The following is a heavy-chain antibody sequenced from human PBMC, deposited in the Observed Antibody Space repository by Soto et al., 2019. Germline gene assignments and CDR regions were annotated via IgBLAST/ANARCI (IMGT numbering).Heavy chain of an antibody. Sequence: QVQLLQSGAEVKKPGASVKVSCKTSGYSFTAYAIIWMRQAPGQGLERVGGISTSTGITSYAQDLQGRVAVPMDTTTNTAYMELTSLRSDDTAVYYCAREKNWGCEYWGQGTLITGFS. V-gene: IGHV1-18*01. CDR3: AREKNWGCEY. CDR1: GYSFTAYA. D-gene: IGHD3-16*01. J-gene: IGHJ4*02. CDR2: ISTSTGIT.